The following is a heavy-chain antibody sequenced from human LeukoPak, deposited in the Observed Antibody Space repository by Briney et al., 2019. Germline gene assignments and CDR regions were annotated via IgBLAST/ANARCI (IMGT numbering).Heavy chain of an antibody. J-gene: IGHJ4*02. D-gene: IGHD6-13*01. V-gene: IGHV3-7*01. Sequence: GGPLRLSCAASGFTFSSYWMSWVPQAPGKGREWVANIKQDGSEKYYVDSVKGRFTISRDNAKNSMYLQMNSLRAEDTAVYYCASLGGGLIAAAALDYWGQGTLVTVSS. CDR2: IKQDGSEK. CDR3: ASLGGGLIAAAALDY. CDR1: GFTFSSYW.